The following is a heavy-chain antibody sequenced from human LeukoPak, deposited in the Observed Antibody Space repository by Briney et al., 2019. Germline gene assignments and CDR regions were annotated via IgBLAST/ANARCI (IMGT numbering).Heavy chain of an antibody. D-gene: IGHD5-18*01. J-gene: IGHJ5*02. CDR1: GGSISSPNW. CDR2: IYHSGMT. Sequence: KPSETLSLTCAVSGGSISSPNWWSWVRQPPGKGLEWIGEIYHSGMTNYKTSLKSRVTISVDESKNQFSLKLSSVTAADTAVYYCAREYSYGPENWFDPWGQGTLVTVSS. V-gene: IGHV4-4*02. CDR3: AREYSYGPENWFDP.